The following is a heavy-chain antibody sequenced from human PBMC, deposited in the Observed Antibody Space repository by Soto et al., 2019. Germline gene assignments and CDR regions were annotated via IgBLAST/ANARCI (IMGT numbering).Heavy chain of an antibody. Sequence: ASVKFSFKVSVYTLTELSMHWLRQAPGKGLEWMGGFDPEDGETIYAQKFQGRVTMTEDTSTDTAYMELSSMRSEDTDVYYCARLRPNYGMDVWGQGTTVTVYS. CDR1: VYTLTELS. CDR2: FDPEDGET. J-gene: IGHJ6*02. V-gene: IGHV1-24*01. D-gene: IGHD5-12*01. CDR3: ARLRPNYGMDV.